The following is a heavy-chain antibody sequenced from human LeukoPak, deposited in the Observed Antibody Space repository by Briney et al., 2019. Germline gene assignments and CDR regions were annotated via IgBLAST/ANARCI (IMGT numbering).Heavy chain of an antibody. J-gene: IGHJ5*01. Sequence: GGSLRLPCAASGFSLSSYWMHWVRQVPGKGLVWVSRINSDGTIINYADSVEGRFTISRDNAKNTMYLQMNSLRAEDTALYYCARPHGSGVHNWFDSWGQGILVTVSS. D-gene: IGHD3-10*01. CDR1: GFSLSSYW. V-gene: IGHV3-74*01. CDR2: INSDGTII. CDR3: ARPHGSGVHNWFDS.